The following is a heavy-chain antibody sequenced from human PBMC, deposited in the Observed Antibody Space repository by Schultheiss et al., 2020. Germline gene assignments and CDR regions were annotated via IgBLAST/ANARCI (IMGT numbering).Heavy chain of an antibody. Sequence: GGSMRLSCAASGFTFSNFGMHWVRQAPGKGLEWVTVISYDGSSKYYADSVKGRFTISRDNSKNTLYLQMNSLRAEDTAVYYCARADYSGYDYYYYGMDVWGQGTTFTVAS. CDR2: ISYDGSSK. CDR1: GFTFSNFG. J-gene: IGHJ6*02. CDR3: ARADYSGYDYYYYGMDV. V-gene: IGHV3-30*03. D-gene: IGHD5-12*01.